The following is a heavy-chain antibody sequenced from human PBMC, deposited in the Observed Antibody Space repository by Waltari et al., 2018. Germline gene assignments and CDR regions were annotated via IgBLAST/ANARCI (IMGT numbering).Heavy chain of an antibody. CDR1: GFTFRSNH. D-gene: IGHD5-18*01. CDR2: IYAAGST. V-gene: IGHV3-66*02. Sequence: EVQLVESGGALVHPGGSLRLSCAASGFTFRSNHMAGVRQAPGKGLEWVSIIYAAGSTYYEDSVMGRFTISRDNAKNTLHLQMHSLRSEDTAIYYCATARDEETAMVYFDHWGEGSLVSVSS. J-gene: IGHJ4*02. CDR3: ATARDEETAMVYFDH.